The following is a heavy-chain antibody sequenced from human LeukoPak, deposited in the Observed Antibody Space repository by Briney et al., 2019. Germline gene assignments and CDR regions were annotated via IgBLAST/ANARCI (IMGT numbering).Heavy chain of an antibody. Sequence: SETLSLTCTVSGGSISSSSYYWGWIRQPPGKGLEWIGSIYYSGSTYYNPSLKSRVTISVDTSKNQFSLKLSSVTAADTAVYYCARDNGYDFWSGYSPEAFDYWGQGTLVTVSS. CDR1: GGSISSSSYY. D-gene: IGHD3-3*01. V-gene: IGHV4-39*07. CDR3: ARDNGYDFWSGYSPEAFDY. CDR2: IYYSGST. J-gene: IGHJ4*02.